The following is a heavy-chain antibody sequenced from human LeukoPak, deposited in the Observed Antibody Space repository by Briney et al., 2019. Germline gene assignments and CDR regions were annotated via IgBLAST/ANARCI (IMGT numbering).Heavy chain of an antibody. CDR1: GFSFGSYW. CDR2: IREGGSEK. D-gene: IGHD2-21*01. Sequence: GGSLRLSCVASGFSFGSYWMTWVRQAPGKGLEWVANIREGGSEKYYVDSVKGRFTISRDNAKNSLYLQMNSLRAEDTAVYYCARDVSVIATTPYNWFDSWGQGTLVSVSS. V-gene: IGHV3-7*01. J-gene: IGHJ5*01. CDR3: ARDVSVIATTPYNWFDS.